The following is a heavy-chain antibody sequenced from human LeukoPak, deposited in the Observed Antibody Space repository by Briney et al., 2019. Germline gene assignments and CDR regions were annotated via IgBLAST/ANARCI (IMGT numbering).Heavy chain of an antibody. V-gene: IGHV3-21*01. CDR2: ISSSSSYI. CDR1: GFTFSSYS. J-gene: IGHJ4*02. Sequence: PGGSLRLSCAASGFTFSSYSMNWVRQAPGKGLEWVSSISSSSSYIYYADSVKGRFTISRDNAKNSLYLQMNSLRAEDTAVYYCARDRGDGYNIDFYFDYWGQGTLVTASS. CDR3: ARDRGDGYNIDFYFDY. D-gene: IGHD5-24*01.